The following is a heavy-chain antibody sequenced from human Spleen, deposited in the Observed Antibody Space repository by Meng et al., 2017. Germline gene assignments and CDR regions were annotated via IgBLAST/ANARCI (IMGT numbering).Heavy chain of an antibody. CDR3: ARDIQPSSYVIDS. D-gene: IGHD3-16*01. J-gene: IGHJ4*02. V-gene: IGHV3-9*01. CDR1: GFALSNYW. CDR2: ISWNSNGI. Sequence: SLKISCAASGFALSNYWMAWLRQAPGKGLEWVSGISWNSNGIGYADSVKGRFTISRDNAKNSLFLHMNSLRPEDTALYFCARDIQPSSYVIDSWGQGTLVTVSS.